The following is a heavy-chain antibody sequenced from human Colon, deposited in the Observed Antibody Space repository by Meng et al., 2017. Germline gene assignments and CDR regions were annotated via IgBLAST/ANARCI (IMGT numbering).Heavy chain of an antibody. Sequence: LQGPGPGLVKPSGTLSLTCTVSGGSISSNNWWSWVRQSPGRGLEWIGEIYQSGSTNYSPSLKSRVTISLDKSKNQFSLKVSYMTAADTAVYFCARVPTTVDPFESWGQGTLVTVSS. CDR3: ARVPTTVDPFES. CDR2: IYQSGST. J-gene: IGHJ4*02. V-gene: IGHV4-4*02. CDR1: GGSISSNNW. D-gene: IGHD4-23*01.